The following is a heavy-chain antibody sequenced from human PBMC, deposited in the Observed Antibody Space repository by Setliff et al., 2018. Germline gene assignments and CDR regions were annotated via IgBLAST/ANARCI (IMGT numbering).Heavy chain of an antibody. Sequence: ASVKVSCKASGYTSTGYYMYWVRQAPGQGLEWMGRINPSSGATIYAQKFQGRVTMTSDTSISTAYMELGRLRSDDTAVNFCARDGGGDSDAFDIWGQGTMVTVSS. CDR3: ARDGGGDSDAFDI. CDR1: GYTSTGYY. CDR2: INPSSGAT. D-gene: IGHD3-16*01. V-gene: IGHV1-2*06. J-gene: IGHJ3*02.